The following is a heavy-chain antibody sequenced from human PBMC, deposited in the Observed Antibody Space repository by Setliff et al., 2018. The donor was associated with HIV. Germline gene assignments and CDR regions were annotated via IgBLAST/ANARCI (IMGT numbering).Heavy chain of an antibody. CDR3: ARHRHTAAGTLDAFDI. CDR1: GGSISSSTYY. J-gene: IGHJ3*02. V-gene: IGHV4-39*01. D-gene: IGHD6-13*01. CDR2: IYYSGST. Sequence: SETLSLTCTVSGGSISSSTYYWGWIRQPPGKGLEWIGTIYYSGSTYYNPSLKSRVTISVDTSKNQFSLKLSSVTAADTAIYYCARHRHTAAGTLDAFDIWGQGTVVTVSS.